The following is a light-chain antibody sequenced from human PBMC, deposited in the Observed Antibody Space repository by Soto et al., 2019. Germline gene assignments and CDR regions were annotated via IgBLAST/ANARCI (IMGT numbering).Light chain of an antibody. CDR1: QSVSSD. J-gene: IGKJ4*01. CDR2: DAS. CDR3: QHYGGSPLT. Sequence: EIVLTQSPATLSLSPGETASLSCRASQSVSSDLAWYQQKPGQAPRLLIYDASNRATGIPARFSGSGSGTDFTLTISSLEPEDFAVYYCQHYGGSPLTFGGGTKVEI. V-gene: IGKV3-11*01.